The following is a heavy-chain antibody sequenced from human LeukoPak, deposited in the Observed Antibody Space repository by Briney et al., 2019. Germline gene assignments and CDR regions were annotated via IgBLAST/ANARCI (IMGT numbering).Heavy chain of an antibody. CDR1: GYSFTTYW. J-gene: IGHJ4*02. V-gene: IGHV5-51*01. CDR3: ARPAIAAAVYYFDY. D-gene: IGHD6-13*01. CDR2: IYPGDSDT. Sequence: GESLQISCKGSGYSFTTYWIGWVRQMPGKGLEWMGIIYPGDSDTRYSPSFQGQVTISADKSISTAYLQWSSLKASDTAMYYCARPAIAAAVYYFDYWGQGTLVTVSS.